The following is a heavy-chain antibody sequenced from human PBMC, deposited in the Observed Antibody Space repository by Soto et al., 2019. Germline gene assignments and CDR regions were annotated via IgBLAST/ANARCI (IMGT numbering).Heavy chain of an antibody. V-gene: IGHV4-39*01. Sequence: SETLSLTCTVSGGSISSSSYYWGWIRQPPGKGLEWIGSIYYSGSTYYNPSLKSRVTISVDTSKNQFSLKLSSVTAADTAVYYCASHGRIAVAGTRTFDPWGQGTLVTVSS. CDR1: GGSISSSSYY. CDR2: IYYSGST. D-gene: IGHD6-19*01. CDR3: ASHGRIAVAGTRTFDP. J-gene: IGHJ5*02.